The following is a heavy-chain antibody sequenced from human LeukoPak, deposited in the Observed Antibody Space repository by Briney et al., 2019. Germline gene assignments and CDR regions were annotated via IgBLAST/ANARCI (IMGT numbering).Heavy chain of an antibody. Sequence: GGSLRLSCAASGFTVSSNYMSWVRQAPGKGLEWVSIIYSGGSTFYADSVKGRFTISRDNSKNTLYLQMNSLRAEDTAVYCCARGAYSRGWTTFDYWGQGILVTVSS. D-gene: IGHD6-19*01. CDR3: ARGAYSRGWTTFDY. CDR2: IYSGGST. J-gene: IGHJ4*02. CDR1: GFTVSSNY. V-gene: IGHV3-53*05.